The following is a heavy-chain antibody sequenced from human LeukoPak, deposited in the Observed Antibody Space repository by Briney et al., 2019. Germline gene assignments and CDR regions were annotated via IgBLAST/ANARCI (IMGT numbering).Heavy chain of an antibody. Sequence: SETLSLTCTVSGGSISSSSYYWGWIRQPPGKGLEWIGSIYKSGSTYYNPSLKSRVTIFVDMSKNQFYLNLNSVTAADTAVYYCARHGAGVHGPVDYWGQGALVTVSS. J-gene: IGHJ4*02. CDR2: IYKSGST. CDR1: GGSISSSSYY. V-gene: IGHV4-39*01. D-gene: IGHD6-19*01. CDR3: ARHGAGVHGPVDY.